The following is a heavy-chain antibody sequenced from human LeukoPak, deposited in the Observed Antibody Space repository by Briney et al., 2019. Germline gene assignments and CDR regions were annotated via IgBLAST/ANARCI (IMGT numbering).Heavy chain of an antibody. Sequence: GGSLRLSCAASGFTFSSYWMSRVRQAPGKGRKWGANIKKDGSEKYYVDSVKGRFTISRDNAKNSLYLQMNSLRAEDTAVYYCARWASRNGIYYFDYWGQGTLVTVSS. D-gene: IGHD1-1*01. CDR2: IKKDGSEK. CDR1: GFTFSSYW. CDR3: ARWASRNGIYYFDY. V-gene: IGHV3-7*01. J-gene: IGHJ4*02.